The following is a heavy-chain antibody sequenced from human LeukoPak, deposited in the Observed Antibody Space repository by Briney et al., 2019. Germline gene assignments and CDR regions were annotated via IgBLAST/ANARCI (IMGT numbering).Heavy chain of an antibody. CDR3: AKGVRECSSASCFRAADY. CDR1: GFTFSTYA. J-gene: IGHJ4*02. V-gene: IGHV3-23*01. Sequence: GGSLRLSCAASGFTFSTYAMGWVRQAPGKGLAWVSVISGTGSTTYYGDSVTGRFTISRDNSENMLYLQMNTLRADDTAVYYCAKGVRECSSASCFRAADYWGEGTLVTVSS. CDR2: ISGTGSTT. D-gene: IGHD2-2*01.